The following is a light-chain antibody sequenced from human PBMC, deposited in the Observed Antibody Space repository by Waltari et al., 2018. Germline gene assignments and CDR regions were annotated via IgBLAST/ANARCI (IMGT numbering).Light chain of an antibody. Sequence: EIVLTQSPATLSLSPGETATLSCRASQSVSTYLAWYQQKPGQAPRLLIYDASNRATGIPARFSGSGSGTDFTLTISSLESEDFAVYYCQQRSNWPPNFGQGTRLEIK. J-gene: IGKJ5*01. CDR1: QSVSTY. V-gene: IGKV3-11*01. CDR2: DAS. CDR3: QQRSNWPPN.